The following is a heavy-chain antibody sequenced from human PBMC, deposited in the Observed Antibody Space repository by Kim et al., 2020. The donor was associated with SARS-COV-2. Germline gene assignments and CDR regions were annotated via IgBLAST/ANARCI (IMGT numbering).Heavy chain of an antibody. CDR2: IGVGGAT. CDR1: GFTFSNSG. V-gene: IGHV3-23*01. Sequence: GGSLRLSCTASGFTFSNSGMAWVRQAPGKGKEWVSAIGVGGATFYPDSVRGWFIISRENSENTLYLQMNSLRAEDTAIYYCAKERVGRGWGSYHEYWGQGTLVTVS. J-gene: IGHJ4*02. CDR3: AKERVGRGWGSYHEY. D-gene: IGHD6-19*01.